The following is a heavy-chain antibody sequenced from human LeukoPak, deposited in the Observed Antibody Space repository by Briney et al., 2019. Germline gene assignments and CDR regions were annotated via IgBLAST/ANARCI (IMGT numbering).Heavy chain of an antibody. V-gene: IGHV3-30*18. D-gene: IGHD2-2*01. Sequence: GGSLGLSCAASGFTFSSYGMHWVRQAPGKGLEWVAVISYDGSNKHYADSVKGRFTISRDNSKNTLYLQMNSLRAEDTAVYYCAKATPLRVVPAAPTYYYYGMDVWGQGTTVTVSS. CDR1: GFTFSSYG. J-gene: IGHJ6*02. CDR3: AKATPLRVVPAAPTYYYYGMDV. CDR2: ISYDGSNK.